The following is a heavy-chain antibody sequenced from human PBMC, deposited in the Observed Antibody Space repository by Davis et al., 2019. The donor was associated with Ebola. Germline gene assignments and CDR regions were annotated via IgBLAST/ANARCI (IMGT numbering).Heavy chain of an antibody. CDR3: TTLGSIILGGLDV. Sequence: GGSLRLSCAASGFMFSASALHWVRQAPGKGLEWVGRVRSRSYSFATGYGESVKGRFTISRDDSKNTAYLQMNSLKAEDTAVYYCTTLGSIILGGLDVWGQGTTVIVSS. CDR2: VRSRSYSFAT. D-gene: IGHD3/OR15-3a*01. CDR1: GFMFSASA. V-gene: IGHV3-73*01. J-gene: IGHJ6*02.